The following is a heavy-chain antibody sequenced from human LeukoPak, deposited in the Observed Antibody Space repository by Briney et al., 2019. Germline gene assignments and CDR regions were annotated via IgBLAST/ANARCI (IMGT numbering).Heavy chain of an antibody. J-gene: IGHJ4*02. Sequence: GGSLRLSCAASGVTFSSYWMHWVRQAPGKGLVWVSRIKSDGSATSNADSVKGRFTISRDNAKNTLYLQMNSLRAEDTAVYYCATAGNYRFDYWGQGTLVTVSS. V-gene: IGHV3-74*01. CDR2: IKSDGSAT. D-gene: IGHD1-7*01. CDR1: GVTFSSYW. CDR3: ATAGNYRFDY.